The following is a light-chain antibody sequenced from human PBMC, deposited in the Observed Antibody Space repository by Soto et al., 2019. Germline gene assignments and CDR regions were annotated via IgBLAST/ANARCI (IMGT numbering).Light chain of an antibody. CDR3: QQYESYFT. J-gene: IGKJ2*01. Sequence: DIQMTQSPSTLSASVGDRVTIACRASQIISYRLAWYQQKSGKAPKLLIYDASSLESGVPSRFSGVGSGSEFTLTITDLQPDDFATYFCQQYESYFTFGQGTKLGLK. CDR2: DAS. CDR1: QIISYR. V-gene: IGKV1-5*01.